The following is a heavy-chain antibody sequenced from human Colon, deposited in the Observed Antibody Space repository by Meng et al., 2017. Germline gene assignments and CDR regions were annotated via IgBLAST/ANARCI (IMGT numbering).Heavy chain of an antibody. CDR3: AVGPWELDY. CDR2: VDYYWNI. Sequence: QVQLQESGPGLVRPSETLSLTCNVSGGSGSSGSHYWSWIRQPPGKGLEFIAYVDYYWNINYNPSLNSRATVSIDTSKTQFSLKVTSVTAADTAVYYCAVGPWELDYWGQGILVTVSS. D-gene: IGHD1-26*01. J-gene: IGHJ4*02. V-gene: IGHV4-61*01. CDR1: GGSGSSGSHY.